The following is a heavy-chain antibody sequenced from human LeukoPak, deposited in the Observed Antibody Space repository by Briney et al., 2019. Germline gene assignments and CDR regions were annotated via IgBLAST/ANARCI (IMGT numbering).Heavy chain of an antibody. CDR2: ISGSGARA. J-gene: IGHJ6*02. D-gene: IGHD1-26*01. V-gene: IGHV3-23*01. Sequence: GGSLRLSCAASGFNFRGYAMSWVRQAPGKGLEWVSAISGSGARAHYAESVRGRFTISRDNAQNTLHLQMSSLRAEDTAVYYCAKEVVLGESNYYYYGMDVWGQGTTVTVSS. CDR1: GFNFRGYA. CDR3: AKEVVLGESNYYYYGMDV.